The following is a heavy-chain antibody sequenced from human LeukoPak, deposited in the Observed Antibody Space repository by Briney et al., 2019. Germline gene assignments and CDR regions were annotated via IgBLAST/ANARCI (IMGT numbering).Heavy chain of an antibody. V-gene: IGHV3-49*03. Sequence: GGSLRLSCTTSGFTFRDQFITWFRQAPGKGLEWAAFIRPKSDGGTAEYAASVEGRFTMSRDDSRSIAYLDMNSLKTEDTAVYYCDNRGYWGQGTLVTVSS. CDR2: IRPKSDGGTA. CDR3: DNRGY. CDR1: GFTFRDQF. J-gene: IGHJ4*02. D-gene: IGHD2/OR15-2a*01.